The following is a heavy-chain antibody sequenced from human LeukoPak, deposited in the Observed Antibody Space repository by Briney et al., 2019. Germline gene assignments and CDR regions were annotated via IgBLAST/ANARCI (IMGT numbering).Heavy chain of an antibody. CDR2: INPNSGGT. D-gene: IGHD3-22*01. V-gene: IGHV1-2*02. CDR1: GYTFTGYY. Sequence: GASVKVSCKASGYTFTGYYMHWVRQAPGQGLEWMGWINPNSGGTNYAQKFQDRATMTRDTSISTAYMELSRLRSDDTAVYYCARAMGTVYYYDSSGYYFPDYWGQGTLVTVSS. J-gene: IGHJ4*02. CDR3: ARAMGTVYYYDSSGYYFPDY.